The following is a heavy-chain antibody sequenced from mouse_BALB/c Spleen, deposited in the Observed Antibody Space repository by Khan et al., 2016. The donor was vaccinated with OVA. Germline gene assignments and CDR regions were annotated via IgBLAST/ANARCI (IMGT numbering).Heavy chain of an antibody. CDR3: ARSTDRFDFVY. CDR2: IIYTGST. V-gene: IGHV3-8*02. D-gene: IGHD2-14*01. Sequence: EVKLLESGPSLVKPSQTLSLTCSVTGDSITSGYWNWIRKFPGNKLEYMGHIIYTGSTYYNPSLKSRISITRHTSENQYYLQLNSVTDEDTATYYCARSTDRFDFVYWGQGTLVTVSA. J-gene: IGHJ3*01. CDR1: GDSITSGY.